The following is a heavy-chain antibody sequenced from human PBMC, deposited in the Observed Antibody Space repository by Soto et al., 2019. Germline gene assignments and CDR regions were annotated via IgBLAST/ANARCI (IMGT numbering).Heavy chain of an antibody. D-gene: IGHD1-26*01. CDR2: INTHKGNT. CDR1: GYTFTNYG. Sequence: GASAKVSCKASGYTFTNYGITCAAQAPGQRREWMGGINTHKGNTNHAQNLQGRVTRTTDTSTSTAYRELRSLRSDDTAVYHCARGGIPLDFWGQGTLVTGS. CDR3: ARGGIPLDF. J-gene: IGHJ4*02. V-gene: IGHV1-18*01.